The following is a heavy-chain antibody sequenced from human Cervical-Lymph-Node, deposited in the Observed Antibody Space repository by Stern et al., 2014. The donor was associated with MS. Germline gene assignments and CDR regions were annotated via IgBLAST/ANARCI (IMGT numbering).Heavy chain of an antibody. CDR3: ARGGMLHSFDY. D-gene: IGHD3-10*02. V-gene: IGHV3-74*02. CDR1: GFSFSTYW. Sequence: VQLVQSGGGLVQPGGSLRLSCAASGFSFSTYWMHWVRQAPGKGLVGVSRIDNDGSDTIYAESVKGRFTISRDNAKGTLHLQMNSLGVEDTAVYYCARGGMLHSFDYWGQGTLVTVSS. J-gene: IGHJ4*02. CDR2: IDNDGSDT.